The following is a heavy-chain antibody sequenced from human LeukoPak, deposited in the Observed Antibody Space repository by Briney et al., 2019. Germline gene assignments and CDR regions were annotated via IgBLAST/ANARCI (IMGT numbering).Heavy chain of an antibody. CDR3: ASAPGYYDILTGYYKTQYYYGMDV. J-gene: IGHJ6*02. CDR2: IYHSGST. Sequence: SQTLSLTCAVSGGSISSGGYSWSWIRQPPGKGLEWIGYIYHSGSTYYNPSLKSRVTISVDRSKNQFSLKLSSVTAADTAAYYCASAPGYYDILTGYYKTQYYYGMDVWGQGTTVTVSS. V-gene: IGHV4-30-2*01. CDR1: GGSISSGGYS. D-gene: IGHD3-9*01.